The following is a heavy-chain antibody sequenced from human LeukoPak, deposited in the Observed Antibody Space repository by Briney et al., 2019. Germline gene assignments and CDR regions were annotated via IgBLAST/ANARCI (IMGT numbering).Heavy chain of an antibody. CDR1: GFTFSSYG. V-gene: IGHV3-33*01. CDR3: ARAHYDFWSGYYTPYYYYGMDV. J-gene: IGHJ6*02. Sequence: PGGSLRLSCAASGFTFSSYGMHWVRQAPGKGLEWVGVMWYDGSNKYYADSVKGRFTISRDNSKNTLYLQMNSLRAEDTAVYYCARAHYDFWSGYYTPYYYYGMDVWGQGTTVTVSS. CDR2: MWYDGSNK. D-gene: IGHD3-3*01.